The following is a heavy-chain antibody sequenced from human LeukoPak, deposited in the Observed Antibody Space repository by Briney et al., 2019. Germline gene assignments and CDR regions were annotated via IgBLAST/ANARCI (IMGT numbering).Heavy chain of an antibody. D-gene: IGHD2-2*01. CDR3: ARGIVPAAIFY. J-gene: IGHJ4*02. V-gene: IGHV1-2*02. Sequence: ASVKVSCKASGYTFTGYYMHWVRQAPGQGLEWMGWINPNISGTNYAQKFQGRVTMTRDTSISTAYMELSRLRSDDTAVYYCARGIVPAAIFYWGQGTLVTVSS. CDR2: INPNISGT. CDR1: GYTFTGYY.